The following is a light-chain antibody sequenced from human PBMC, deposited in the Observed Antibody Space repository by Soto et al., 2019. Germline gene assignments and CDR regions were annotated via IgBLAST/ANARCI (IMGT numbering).Light chain of an antibody. CDR3: QQLNSYPIT. V-gene: IGKV1-5*01. Sequence: GDRVTITCRASQSISDWLAWFQLKPGKAPKLLIYDASSLESGVPSRFSGSGFGTEFILTISSLQPEDFATYYCQQLNSYPITFGQGTRLEIK. J-gene: IGKJ5*01. CDR1: QSISDW. CDR2: DAS.